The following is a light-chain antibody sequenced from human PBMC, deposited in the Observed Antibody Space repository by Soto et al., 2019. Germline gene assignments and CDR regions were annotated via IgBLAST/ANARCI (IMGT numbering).Light chain of an antibody. CDR2: DDS. Sequence: SYELTQSPSLSVAPGQTARITCGGNNIGSKSVHWYQQKPGQAPVVVVYDDSGRPSGIPERFSGSNFGNTAVLTISRVEAGDEADYYCQVWDSSSDQVYIFGTATKVTVL. J-gene: IGLJ1*01. V-gene: IGLV3-21*02. CDR1: NIGSKS. CDR3: QVWDSSSDQVYI.